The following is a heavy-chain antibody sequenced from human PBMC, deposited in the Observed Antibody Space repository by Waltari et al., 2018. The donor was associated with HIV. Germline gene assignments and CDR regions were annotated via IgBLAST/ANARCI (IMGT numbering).Heavy chain of an antibody. D-gene: IGHD2-8*01. V-gene: IGHV3-73*01. CDR1: GVTFSDSD. CDR3: ALYGFGPRYYGMDV. Sequence: EVQLVESGGGLVQPGGSLKVPCAASGVTFSDSDIHWVRQASGRGLEWVGRITSKGDNYATAYAASVKGRFTISRDDSKNTADLQMNSLKTEDTAIYYCALYGFGPRYYGMDVWGQGTTVTVSS. CDR2: ITSKGDNYAT. J-gene: IGHJ6*02.